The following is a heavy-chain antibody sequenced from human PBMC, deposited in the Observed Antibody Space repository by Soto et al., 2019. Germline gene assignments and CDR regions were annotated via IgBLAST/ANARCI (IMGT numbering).Heavy chain of an antibody. CDR2: IPFDGSNK. CDR3: AKDLGSYSSSSGAYYYYYGMDV. CDR1: GFTFSSYG. V-gene: IGHV3-30*18. D-gene: IGHD6-6*01. J-gene: IGHJ6*02. Sequence: QVQLEESGGGVVQPGRSLRLSCAASGFTFSSYGMHWVRQAPGKGLEWVAIIPFDGSNKYYADSVKGRFTISRDNSKNTVYLQMNSLRTEDTGVYYCAKDLGSYSSSSGAYYYYYGMDVWGQGTAVTVSS.